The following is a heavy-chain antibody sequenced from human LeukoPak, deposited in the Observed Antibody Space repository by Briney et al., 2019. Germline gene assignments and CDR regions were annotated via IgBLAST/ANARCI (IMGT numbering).Heavy chain of an antibody. CDR1: GGSISSYY. D-gene: IGHD6-13*01. CDR2: IYTSGST. J-gene: IGHJ6*02. V-gene: IGHV4-4*07. Sequence: SETLSLTCTVSGGSISSYYWSWIRQPAGKGLEWIGRIYTSGSTNYNPSLKSRVTMSVDTSKNQFSLKLSSVTAADTAVYYCAGDGTGVVAAAGYPGQYYCYGMDVWGQGTTVTVSS. CDR3: AGDGTGVVAAAGYPGQYYCYGMDV.